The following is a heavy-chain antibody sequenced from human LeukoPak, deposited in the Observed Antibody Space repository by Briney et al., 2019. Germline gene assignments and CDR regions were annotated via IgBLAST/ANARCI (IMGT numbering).Heavy chain of an antibody. V-gene: IGHV4-61*02. CDR1: GGSISTSNYY. J-gene: IGHJ5*02. CDR3: ARGGHSSGWPPNWFDP. D-gene: IGHD6-19*01. CDR2: IYTSGST. Sequence: SETLSLTCTVSGGSISTSNYYWGWIRQPAGKGLEWIGRIYTSGSTNYNPSLKSRVTMSVDTSKNQFSLKLSSVTAADTAVYYCARGGHSSGWPPNWFDPWGQGTLVTVSS.